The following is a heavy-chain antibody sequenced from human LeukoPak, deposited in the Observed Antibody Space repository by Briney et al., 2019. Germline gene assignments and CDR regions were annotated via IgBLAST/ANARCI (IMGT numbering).Heavy chain of an antibody. CDR3: AKDYYYDSSGYYYGDAFDI. CDR2: ISGSGGTT. Sequence: GGSLRLSCAASGFTFDPYAMHWVRQAPGKGLEWVSTISGSGGTTYSADSVKGRFTISRDNSKNILYLQVNSLRAGDTAVYYCAKDYYYDSSGYYYGDAFDIWGQGTMVTVSS. CDR1: GFTFDPYA. V-gene: IGHV3-23*01. D-gene: IGHD3-22*01. J-gene: IGHJ3*02.